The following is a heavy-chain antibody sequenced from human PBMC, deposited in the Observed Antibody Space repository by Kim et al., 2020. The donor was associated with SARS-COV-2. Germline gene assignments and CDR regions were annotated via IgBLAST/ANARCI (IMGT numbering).Heavy chain of an antibody. D-gene: IGHD3-3*01. J-gene: IGHJ4*02. Sequence: SETLSLTCTVSGGSISSSSYYWGWIRQPPGKGLEWIGSIYYSGRTYYNPSLKSRVTISVDTSKNQFSLKLSSVTAADTAVYYCARMYYDFWSGYSDYWGQGTLVTVSA. V-gene: IGHV4-39*01. CDR3: ARMYYDFWSGYSDY. CDR2: IYYSGRT. CDR1: GGSISSSSYY.